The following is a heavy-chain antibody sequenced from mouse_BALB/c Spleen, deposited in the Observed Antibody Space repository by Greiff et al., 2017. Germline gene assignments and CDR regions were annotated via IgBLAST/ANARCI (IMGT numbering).Heavy chain of an antibody. V-gene: IGHV3-2*02. CDR3: ARGGYYDYYFDY. Sequence: EVKLLESGPGLVKPSQSLSLTCTVTGYSITSDYAWNWIRQFPGNKLEWMGYISYSGSTSYNPSLKSRISITRDTSKNQFFLQLNSVTTEDTATYYCARGGYYDYYFDYWGQGTTLTVSS. D-gene: IGHD2-4*01. J-gene: IGHJ2*01. CDR1: GYSITSDYA. CDR2: ISYSGST.